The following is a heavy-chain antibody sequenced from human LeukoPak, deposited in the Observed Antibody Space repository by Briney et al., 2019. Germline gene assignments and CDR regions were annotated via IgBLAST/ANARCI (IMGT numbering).Heavy chain of an antibody. CDR1: GFTFSSYA. D-gene: IGHD3-10*01. J-gene: IGHJ3*02. CDR3: ARGGSYGPASGPDI. CDR2: ISSNGGST. Sequence: GGSLRLSCAASGFTFSSYAMHWVRQAPGKGLEYVSAISSNGGSTYYANSVKGRFTISRDNSKNTLYLQMGSLRAEDMAVYYCARGGSYGPASGPDIWGQGTMVTVSS. V-gene: IGHV3-64*01.